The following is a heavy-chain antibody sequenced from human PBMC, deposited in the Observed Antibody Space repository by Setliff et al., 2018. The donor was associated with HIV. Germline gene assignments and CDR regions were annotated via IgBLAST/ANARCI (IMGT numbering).Heavy chain of an antibody. CDR2: IWYDGSNK. Sequence: GGSLRLSCAASGFTFSSYGMHWVRQAPGKGLEWVAVIWYDGSNKYYADSVKGRFTISRDNSKNTLYLQMNSLRAQDTAIYYCAKDPRGSMVRGLINYFDPWGQGTLVTVSS. D-gene: IGHD3-10*01. CDR1: GFTFSSYG. CDR3: AKDPRGSMVRGLINYFDP. V-gene: IGHV3-33*06. J-gene: IGHJ5*02.